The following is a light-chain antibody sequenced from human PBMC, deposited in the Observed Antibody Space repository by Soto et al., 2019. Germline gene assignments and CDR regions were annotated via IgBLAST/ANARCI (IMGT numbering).Light chain of an antibody. J-gene: IGKJ1*01. Sequence: DIQMTQSPSSLSASVGDRVTISCRASQNINIYLNWDQLNPGKAPKVLSYAASFLQTGVPSRFSASGSGTDFTITITSLQHEDFATYSCQQTYNTPWTFGQGTKV. CDR3: QQTYNTPWT. CDR2: AAS. CDR1: QNINIY. V-gene: IGKV1-39*01.